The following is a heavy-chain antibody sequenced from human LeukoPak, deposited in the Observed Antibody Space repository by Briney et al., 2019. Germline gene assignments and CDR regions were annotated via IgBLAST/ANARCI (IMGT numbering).Heavy chain of an antibody. V-gene: IGHV3-7*05. CDR3: AKEVGDYYDSSGGAFDI. CDR1: GFTFSSYW. D-gene: IGHD3-22*01. CDR2: IKHDGSEK. J-gene: IGHJ3*02. Sequence: PGGSLRLSCAASGFTFSSYWMSWVRQAPGKGLEWVANIKHDGSEKYYVDSVKGRFTISRDNSKNTLYLQMNSLRAEDTAVYYCAKEVGDYYDSSGGAFDIWGQGTMVTVSS.